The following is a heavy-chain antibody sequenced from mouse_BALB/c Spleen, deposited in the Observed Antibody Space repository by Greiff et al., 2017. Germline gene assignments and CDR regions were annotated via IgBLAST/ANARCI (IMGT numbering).Heavy chain of an antibody. CDR1: GFTFSNYW. CDR3: TRLGFYYGSSFDY. J-gene: IGHJ2*01. D-gene: IGHD1-1*01. Sequence: EVHLVESGGGLVQPGGSMKLSCVASGFTFSNYWMNWVRQSPEKGLEWVAEIRLKSNNYATHYAESVKGRFTISRDDSKSSVYLQMNNLRAEDTGIYYCTRLGFYYGSSFDYWGQGTTLTVSS. V-gene: IGHV6-6*02. CDR2: IRLKSNNYAT.